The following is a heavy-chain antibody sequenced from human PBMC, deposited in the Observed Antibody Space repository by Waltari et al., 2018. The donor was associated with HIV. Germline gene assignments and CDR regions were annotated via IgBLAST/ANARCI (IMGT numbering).Heavy chain of an antibody. CDR2: INPSGERT. V-gene: IGHV1-46*01. CDR3: ARGFSGFDY. J-gene: IGHJ4*02. CDR1: GYTFTRYY. Sequence: QVQLVQSGAEVKKPGASGKVSCKASGYTFTRYYMHWVRQAPGQGLEWMGVINPSGERTVYAQKFQGRVTMTRDASTSTVYMVLSTLRSEDTAVYYCARGFSGFDYWGQGTLITVSS.